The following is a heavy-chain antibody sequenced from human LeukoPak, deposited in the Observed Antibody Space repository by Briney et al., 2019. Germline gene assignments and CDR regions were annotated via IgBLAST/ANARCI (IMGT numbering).Heavy chain of an antibody. D-gene: IGHD2-21*01. CDR2: ISSSGSTI. CDR3: ATGHLYCGIECYSFDY. V-gene: IGHV3-48*03. J-gene: IGHJ4*02. Sequence: GGSLRLSCAASGFTFSHYEMNWVRQAQGKGLEWVAYISSSGSTIYYGDSVKGRFTISRDNAKNSLYLQMNSRRADDTAVYYCATGHLYCGIECYSFDYWGQGTLVTVSS. CDR1: GFTFSHYE.